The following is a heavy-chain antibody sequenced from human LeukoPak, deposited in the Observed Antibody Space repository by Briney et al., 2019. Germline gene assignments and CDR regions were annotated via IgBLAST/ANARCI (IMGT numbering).Heavy chain of an antibody. J-gene: IGHJ3*02. Sequence: SETLSLTCAVYGGSFSGYYWSWIRQPPGKGLEWIGEINHSGSTNYNPSLKSRVTISVDTSKNQFSLKLSSVTAADTAVYYCARVPVYSSSWYDAFDIWGQGTMVTVSS. V-gene: IGHV4-34*01. CDR3: ARVPVYSSSWYDAFDI. D-gene: IGHD6-13*01. CDR1: GGSFSGYY. CDR2: INHSGST.